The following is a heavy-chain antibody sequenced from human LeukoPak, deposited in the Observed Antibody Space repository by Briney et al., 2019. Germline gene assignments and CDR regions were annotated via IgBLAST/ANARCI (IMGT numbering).Heavy chain of an antibody. CDR1: GFTFSSYA. D-gene: IGHD3-22*01. CDR3: ARPYYYDSSGYYYGLDY. V-gene: IGHV3-30-3*01. CDR2: ISSDGSNK. Sequence: GGSLRLSCAASGFTFSSYAMHWVRQAPGKGLEWVAVISSDGSNKYYADSVKGRFTISRDNSKNTLYLQMNSLRAEDTALYYCARPYYYDSSGYYYGLDYWGQGTLVTVSP. J-gene: IGHJ4*02.